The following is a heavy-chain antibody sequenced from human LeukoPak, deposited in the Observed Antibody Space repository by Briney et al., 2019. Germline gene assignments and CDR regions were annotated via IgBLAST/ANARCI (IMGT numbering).Heavy chain of an antibody. J-gene: IGHJ4*02. D-gene: IGHD1-26*01. CDR3: ARSTVGTSCCTAVDY. V-gene: IGHV3-23*01. CDR1: GFTFSTYA. Sequence: PGGSLRLSCAASGFTFSTYAMTWVRQAPGKGLEWVSGICAGGDRTYYADSVKGRFTISRDNSKNPPYLQMNSLRAEDTAEYYCARSTVGTSCCTAVDYWGQGTLVTVSS. CDR2: ICAGGDRT.